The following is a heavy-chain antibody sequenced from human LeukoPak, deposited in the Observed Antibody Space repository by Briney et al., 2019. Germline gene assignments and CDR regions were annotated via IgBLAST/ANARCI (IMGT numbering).Heavy chain of an antibody. CDR1: GFTFSSYW. J-gene: IGHJ4*02. CDR3: ARDRGYSYGRPFGY. D-gene: IGHD5-18*01. Sequence: GGSLRPSCAASGFTFSSYWMSWVRQAPGKGLEWVANIKQDGSEKYYVDSVKGRFTISRDNAKNSLYLQMNSLRAEDTAVYYCARDRGYSYGRPFGYWGQGTLVTVSS. V-gene: IGHV3-7*01. CDR2: IKQDGSEK.